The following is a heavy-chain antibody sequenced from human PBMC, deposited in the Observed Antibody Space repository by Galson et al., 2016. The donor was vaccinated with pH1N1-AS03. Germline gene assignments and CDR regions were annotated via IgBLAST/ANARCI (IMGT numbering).Heavy chain of an antibody. J-gene: IGHJ4*02. CDR1: GFTFSTYG. V-gene: IGHV3-30*02. Sequence: SLRLSCAAAGFTFSTYGMHWVRQAPGKGLEWVAFVRFDGINKFYADSVKGRFTISRDNSKNMLYLQMNSLRTEDTAMYYCANREKAATGQFDYWGQGTLVTVSS. CDR3: ANREKAATGQFDY. D-gene: IGHD6-13*01. CDR2: VRFDGINK.